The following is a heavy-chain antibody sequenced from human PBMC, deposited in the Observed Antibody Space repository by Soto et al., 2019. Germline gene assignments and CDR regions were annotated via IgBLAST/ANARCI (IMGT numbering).Heavy chain of an antibody. CDR1: GGTFSSYA. CDR2: IIPIFGTA. CDR3: ATRSPAFDY. J-gene: IGHJ4*02. Sequence: SVKVSCKASGGTFSSYAISWVRQAPGQGLEWMGGIIPIFGTANYXXXXXXXXXXXXXXSXXTAYMELSSLRSEGXAVYYCATRSPAFDYWGQGTLVTVSS. V-gene: IGHV1-69*13.